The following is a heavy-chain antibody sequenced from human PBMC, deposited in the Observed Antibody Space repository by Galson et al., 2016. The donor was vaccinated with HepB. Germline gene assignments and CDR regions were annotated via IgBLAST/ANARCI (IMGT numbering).Heavy chain of an antibody. D-gene: IGHD3-22*01. V-gene: IGHV3-23*01. CDR1: GFTFSSSA. CDR2: ISHRSGSR. CDR3: AKDSSAYGWYFDY. J-gene: IGHJ4*02. Sequence: SLRLSCAASGFTFSSSAMSWVRQAAGKGLEWVSGISHRSGSRYYADSVKGRFTISRDNSQNTLFLEMNSLRAEDTAVYYCAKDSSAYGWYFDYWGQGTLVTVSS.